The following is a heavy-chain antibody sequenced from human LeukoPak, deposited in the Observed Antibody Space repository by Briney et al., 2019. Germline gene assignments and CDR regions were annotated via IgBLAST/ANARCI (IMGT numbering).Heavy chain of an antibody. CDR3: ARGFGSSGPNWFDP. CDR1: SDSISGYY. CDR2: IYNSGST. J-gene: IGHJ5*02. V-gene: IGHV4-59*01. Sequence: SETLSLTCTVSSDSISGYYWSWIRQPPGKGLEWMGYIYNSGSTKYNPSLKSRVTTSLDTSKNQFSLKLSSVTAADTAVYYCARGFGSSGPNWFDPWGQGTLVTVSS. D-gene: IGHD3-22*01.